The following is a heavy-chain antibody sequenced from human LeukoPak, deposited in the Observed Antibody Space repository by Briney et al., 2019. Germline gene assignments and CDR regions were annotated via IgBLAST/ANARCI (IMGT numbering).Heavy chain of an antibody. CDR2: ISCGGRTT. CDR3: AKGGKDTAMPSGY. J-gene: IGHJ4*02. D-gene: IGHD5-18*01. Sequence: PGGSLRFSCSASKFTFDDYAMHWVRQAPGRGLEWVILISCGGRTTYYADSVKGRFTISRDNSKNSLYLQMNSLRAEDTALYYCAKGGKDTAMPSGYWGQGTLVTVSS. V-gene: IGHV3-43D*03. CDR1: KFTFDDYA.